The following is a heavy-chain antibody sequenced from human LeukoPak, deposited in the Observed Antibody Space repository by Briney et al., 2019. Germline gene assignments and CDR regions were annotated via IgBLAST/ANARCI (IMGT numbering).Heavy chain of an antibody. J-gene: IGHJ4*02. Sequence: SETLSLTCTVSGGSINSTSNYWGWIRQPPGKGPEWIGSIYYSGSTSYNPSPKSRVTISVDTSKNQFSLKLSSVTAADTAVYFCAGDYGDYYFDYWGQGTLVTVSS. CDR2: IYYSGST. D-gene: IGHD4-17*01. V-gene: IGHV4-39*07. CDR1: GGSINSTSNY. CDR3: AGDYGDYYFDY.